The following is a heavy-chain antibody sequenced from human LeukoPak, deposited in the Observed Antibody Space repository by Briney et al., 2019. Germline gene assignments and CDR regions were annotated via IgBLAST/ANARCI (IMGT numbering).Heavy chain of an antibody. CDR3: ARRPGSYYITTYYYYYMDV. J-gene: IGHJ6*03. CDR2: IYHSGST. V-gene: IGHV4-59*12. D-gene: IGHD3-10*01. Sequence: SETLSLTCTVSGGSINNYYWGWIRQPPGKGLEWIGSIYHSGSTNYNPSLKSRVTISVDTSKNQFSLKLSSVTAADTAVYYCARRPGSYYITTYYYYYMDVWGKGTTVTISS. CDR1: GGSINNYY.